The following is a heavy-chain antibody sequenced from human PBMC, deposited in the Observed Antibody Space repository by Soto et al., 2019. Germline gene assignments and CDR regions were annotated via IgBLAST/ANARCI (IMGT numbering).Heavy chain of an antibody. V-gene: IGHV1-8*01. CDR2: MNPNSGNT. CDR3: ARRRWDYYDSSGYSDAFDI. J-gene: IGHJ3*02. Sequence: ASVKVSCKASGYTFTNYDINWVRQATGQGLEWMGWMNPNSGNTGYAQKFQGRVTMTRNTSISTAYMELSSLRSEDTAVYYCARRRWDYYDSSGYSDAFDIWGQGTMVTVSS. D-gene: IGHD3-22*01. CDR1: GYTFTNYD.